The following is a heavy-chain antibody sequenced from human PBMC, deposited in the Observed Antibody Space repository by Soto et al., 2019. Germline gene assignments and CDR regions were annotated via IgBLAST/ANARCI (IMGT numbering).Heavy chain of an antibody. CDR1: GYTFTGYY. Sequence: ASVKVSCKASGYTFTGYYMHWVRLAPGQGLEWMGWINPNSGGTNYAQKFQGRVTMTRDTSITTAYMELSRLRSDDTAVYYCAREFVDTAMVNNYYYYGMDVWGQGTTVTVSS. CDR3: AREFVDTAMVNNYYYYGMDV. J-gene: IGHJ6*02. CDR2: INPNSGGT. V-gene: IGHV1-2*02. D-gene: IGHD5-18*01.